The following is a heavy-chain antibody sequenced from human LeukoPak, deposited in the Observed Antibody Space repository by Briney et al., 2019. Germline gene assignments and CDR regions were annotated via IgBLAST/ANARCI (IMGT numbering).Heavy chain of an antibody. V-gene: IGHV1-2*02. CDR1: GYTFANYY. CDR3: ARYGYCSSSSCHIWDNWFDP. J-gene: IGHJ5*02. CDR2: INPKSGVT. D-gene: IGHD2-2*02. Sequence: ASVKVSCKASGYTFANYYMYWVRQAPGQGLEWMGWINPKSGVTNYAQKFQGRVTMTRDTSISTAYMELNWLRSDDTAIYYCARYGYCSSSSCHIWDNWFDPWGQGTLVTVSS.